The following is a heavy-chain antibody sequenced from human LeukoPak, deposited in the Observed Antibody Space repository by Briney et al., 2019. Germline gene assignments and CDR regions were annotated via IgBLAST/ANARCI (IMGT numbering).Heavy chain of an antibody. J-gene: IGHJ5*02. CDR2: IYYSGST. D-gene: IGHD2-2*01. CDR1: GGSISSSSYY. Sequence: SETLSLTCTVSGGSISSSSYYWGWIRQPPGKWLEWIGSIYYSGSTYYNPSLKSRVTISVDTSKNQFSLKLSSVTAADTAVYYCARHHIDSVVPAAILDWFDPWGQGTLVTVSS. V-gene: IGHV4-39*01. CDR3: ARHHIDSVVPAAILDWFDP.